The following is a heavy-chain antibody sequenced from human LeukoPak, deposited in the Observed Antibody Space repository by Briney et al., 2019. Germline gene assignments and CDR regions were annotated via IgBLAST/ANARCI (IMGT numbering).Heavy chain of an antibody. Sequence: ASVKVSCKTSGYSFTSYDINWVRQATGQGLEWMGWMNPNSGNAGFAQKFQDRVTMTRNPSINTAYMELSSLRSDDTAVYYCVRGIRAQLFYFQYWGQGTLVTVSS. D-gene: IGHD2-15*01. CDR3: VRGIRAQLFYFQY. J-gene: IGHJ1*01. CDR2: MNPNSGNA. V-gene: IGHV1-8*01. CDR1: GYSFTSYD.